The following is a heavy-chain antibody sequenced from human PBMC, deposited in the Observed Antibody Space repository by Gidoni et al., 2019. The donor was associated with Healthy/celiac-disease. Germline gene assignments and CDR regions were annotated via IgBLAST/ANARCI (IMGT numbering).Heavy chain of an antibody. D-gene: IGHD1-26*01. J-gene: IGHJ4*02. CDR3: ARERRIVGATGVDY. V-gene: IGHV1-18*04. CDR1: GYTFTSYG. Sequence: QVQLVQSGAAVKKPGASVKVSCTASGYTFTSYGISWVRQAPGQGLEWMGWIGAYNGNTNNAQKLQGRVTMTTDTSTSTAYMELRSLRSDDTDVYYCARERRIVGATGVDYWGQGTLVTVSS. CDR2: IGAYNGNT.